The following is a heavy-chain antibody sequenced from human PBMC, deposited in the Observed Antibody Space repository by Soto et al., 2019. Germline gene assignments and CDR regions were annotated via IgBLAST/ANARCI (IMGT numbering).Heavy chain of an antibody. CDR2: IKQDGSEK. Sequence: GGSLRLSCAASGFTFSSYWMSWVRQAPGKGLEWVANIKQDGSEKYYVDSVKGRFTISRDNAKNSLYLQMNSLRAEDTAVYYCARDAVVATSNYYYYMDVWGKGTTVTVSS. V-gene: IGHV3-7*01. J-gene: IGHJ6*03. CDR3: ARDAVVATSNYYYYMDV. CDR1: GFTFSSYW. D-gene: IGHD5-12*01.